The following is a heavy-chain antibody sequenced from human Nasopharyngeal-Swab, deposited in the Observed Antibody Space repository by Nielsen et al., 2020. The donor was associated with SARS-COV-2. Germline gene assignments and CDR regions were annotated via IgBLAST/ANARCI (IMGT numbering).Heavy chain of an antibody. V-gene: IGHV3-33*01. D-gene: IGHD1-26*01. CDR2: IWYDGSNK. CDR1: GFTFSTFG. CDR3: ARDHGWELLFDY. J-gene: IGHJ4*02. Sequence: GGSLRLSCAASGFTFSTFGMHWVRQAPGKGLEWVAVIWYDGSNKYYADSVKGRFTISRDNSKNTLYLQMNSLRAEDTAIYYCARDHGWELLFDYWGQGTLVTVSS.